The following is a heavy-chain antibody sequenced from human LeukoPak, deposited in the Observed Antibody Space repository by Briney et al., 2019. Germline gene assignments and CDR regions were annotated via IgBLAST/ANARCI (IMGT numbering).Heavy chain of an antibody. D-gene: IGHD3-16*01. J-gene: IGHJ5*02. V-gene: IGHV4-31*03. CDR1: DGSVSSGRYY. Sequence: SQTLSLTCSVSDGSVSSGRYYWSWIRQHPGEGLEWIAYIHDNGNTYYNPSLRSRVTISVDTSKNQFSLNLNSVSAADTAVYYCASGYASGWFDAWGQGTLVTVSS. CDR3: ASGYASGWFDA. CDR2: IHDNGNT.